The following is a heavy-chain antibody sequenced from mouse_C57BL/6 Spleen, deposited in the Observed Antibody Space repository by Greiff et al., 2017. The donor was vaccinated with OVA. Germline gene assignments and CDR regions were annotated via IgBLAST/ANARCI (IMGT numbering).Heavy chain of an antibody. CDR2: IRSKSNNYAT. CDR1: GFSFNTYA. J-gene: IGHJ3*01. CDR3: VRLDGILWTPWFAY. D-gene: IGHD1-1*02. V-gene: IGHV10-1*01. Sequence: VQGVESGGGLVQPKGSLKLSCAASGFSFNTYAMNWVRQAPGKGLEWVARIRSKSNNYATYYADSVKDRFTISRDDSESMLYLQMNNLKTEDTAMYCCVRLDGILWTPWFAYWGKGTLVTVSA.